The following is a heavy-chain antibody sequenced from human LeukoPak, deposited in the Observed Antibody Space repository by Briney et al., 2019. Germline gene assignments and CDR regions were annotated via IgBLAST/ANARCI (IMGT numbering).Heavy chain of an antibody. D-gene: IGHD3-22*01. Sequence: GGSLRLSCAASGFTFSRYEMNWVRQAPGKGLEWVSYISSSGSNIYYADSVKGRFTISRDNAKNPLFLQMNILRAEATAVYYCASVPMMDAFDIWGQGTMVTVSS. CDR2: ISSSGSNI. V-gene: IGHV3-48*03. CDR3: ASVPMMDAFDI. J-gene: IGHJ3*02. CDR1: GFTFSRYE.